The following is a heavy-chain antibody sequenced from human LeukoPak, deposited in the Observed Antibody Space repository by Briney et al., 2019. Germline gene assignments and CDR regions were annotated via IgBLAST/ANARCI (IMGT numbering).Heavy chain of an antibody. V-gene: IGHV7-4-1*02. CDR1: GYPFTRHA. J-gene: IGHJ4*02. Sequence: GASVKVSCTPSGYPFTRHAINWVRQVPGQGFEWMGGISVDTGNPTYAQGFAGRFVFSLDTSVGTANLQISSLKPEDTAVYYCARDGYEYCSSTSCLDYWGQGTLVTVSS. CDR2: ISVDTGNP. D-gene: IGHD2-2*01. CDR3: ARDGYEYCSSTSCLDY.